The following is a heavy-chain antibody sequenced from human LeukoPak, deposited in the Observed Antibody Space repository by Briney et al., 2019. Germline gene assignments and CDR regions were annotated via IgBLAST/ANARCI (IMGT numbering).Heavy chain of an antibody. J-gene: IGHJ4*02. CDR1: RYPFTSYY. CDR3: ARSYGSGSYSIDY. CDR2: INPSGGST. V-gene: IGHV1-46*01. D-gene: IGHD3-10*01. Sequence: ASVRVSYTASRYPFTSYYMHWVTQSPRQRVEWMGIINPSGGSTSYAKKFQGRVTMTRETSTSTVYMELNSLRSEDTAVYYCARSYGSGSYSIDYWGQGTLVTVSS.